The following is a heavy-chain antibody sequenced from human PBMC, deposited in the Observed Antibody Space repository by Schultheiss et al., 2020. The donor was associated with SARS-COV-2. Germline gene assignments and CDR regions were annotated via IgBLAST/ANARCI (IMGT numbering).Heavy chain of an antibody. V-gene: IGHV4-61*05. CDR1: GGSISSSSYY. Sequence: SETLSLTCTVSGGSISSSSYYWNWIRQPPGKGLEYIGYVYESGSTNYNPSLKSRVTISVDTSKTQFSLKVRSVTAADTAVYYCARQTGATPKFDFWGQGTLVTVSS. CDR3: ARQTGATPKFDF. J-gene: IGHJ4*02. D-gene: IGHD1-1*01. CDR2: VYESGST.